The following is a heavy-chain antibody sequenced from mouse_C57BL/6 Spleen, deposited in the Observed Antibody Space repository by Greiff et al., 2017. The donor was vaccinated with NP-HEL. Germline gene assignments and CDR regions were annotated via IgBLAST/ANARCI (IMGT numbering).Heavy chain of an antibody. V-gene: IGHV10-1*01. CDR3: VRQGDYWGTDYFDY. J-gene: IGHJ2*01. CDR1: GFSFNTYA. D-gene: IGHD1-1*01. Sequence: EVQLVESGGGLVQPKGSLKLSCAASGFSFNTYAMNWVRQAPGKGLEWVARIRSKSNNYATYYADSVKDRFTISRDDSESMLYLQMNNLKTEDTAMYYCVRQGDYWGTDYFDYWGQGTTLTVSS. CDR2: IRSKSNNYAT.